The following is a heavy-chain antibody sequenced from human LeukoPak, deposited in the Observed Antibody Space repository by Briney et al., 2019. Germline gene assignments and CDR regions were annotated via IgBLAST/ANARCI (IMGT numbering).Heavy chain of an antibody. CDR3: EKDLTAMTNFDS. V-gene: IGHV3-23*01. Sequence: GGSLRLSCAASGFIFTNYAMSWVPQAPGRGLEWVSTIPGNGDAAYYADSVKGRFTISRDNSRSTLYLQMSSLRADDTAAYYCEKDLTAMTNFDSWGQGTLVTVSS. J-gene: IGHJ4*02. CDR2: IPGNGDAA. D-gene: IGHD5-18*01. CDR1: GFIFTNYA.